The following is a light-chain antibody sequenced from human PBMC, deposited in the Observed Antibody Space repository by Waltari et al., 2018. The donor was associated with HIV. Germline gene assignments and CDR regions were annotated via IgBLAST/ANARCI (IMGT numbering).Light chain of an antibody. J-gene: IGLJ3*02. Sequence: QSVLTQPPSVSGAPGQRVTISCTGSSSNIGAGFDVHWYQQLPGTAPKLLIYVNSNRPSGVPDRLSGSKSGTSASLAITGLQAEDEADYYCQSYDSSLSGSVFGGGTKLTVL. CDR1: SSNIGAGFD. CDR3: QSYDSSLSGSV. V-gene: IGLV1-40*01. CDR2: VNS.